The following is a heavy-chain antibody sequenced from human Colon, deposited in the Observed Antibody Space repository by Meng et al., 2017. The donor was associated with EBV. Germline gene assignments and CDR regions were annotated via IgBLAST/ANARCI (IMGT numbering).Heavy chain of an antibody. D-gene: IGHD6-19*01. V-gene: IGHV4-31*03. CDR3: ARVSSGWDYFDY. Sequence: HEAAPGPCKPTQTLSRTGTVTGGSVSSGVYYWTWIRQHPEKGLEWFGHIYYSGSTFYNPSLKRRVIISIDTSKNQFSLNLRSVTAADTAVYYCARVSSGWDYFDYWGQGTLVTVSS. CDR2: IYYSGST. J-gene: IGHJ4*02. CDR1: GGSVSSGVYY.